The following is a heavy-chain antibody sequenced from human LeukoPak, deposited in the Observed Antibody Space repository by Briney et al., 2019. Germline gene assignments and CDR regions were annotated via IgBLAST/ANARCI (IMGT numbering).Heavy chain of an antibody. CDR2: INHSGST. D-gene: IGHD3-3*01. V-gene: IGHV4-34*01. CDR1: GGSFSGYY. Sequence: PSETLSLTCAVYGGSFSGYYWSWIRQPPGKGLEWIGEINHSGSTNYNPSLKSRVTISVDTYKNQFSLKLSSVTAADTAVYYCARAPTASYYDFWSGYYMMGSWFDPWGQGTLVTVSS. CDR3: ARAPTASYYDFWSGYYMMGSWFDP. J-gene: IGHJ5*02.